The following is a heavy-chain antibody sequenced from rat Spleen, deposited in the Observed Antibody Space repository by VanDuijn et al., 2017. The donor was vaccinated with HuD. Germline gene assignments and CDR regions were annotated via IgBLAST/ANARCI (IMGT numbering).Heavy chain of an antibody. Sequence: EVQLVESGGGLVQPGRSMKLSCAASGFTFSNYYMAWVRQAPTKGLEWVASISTGGGNTYYRDSVKGRFTISRDNAKSTLYLQMDSLRSEDTATYYCARHDWATEGTLFAYWGQGTLVTVSS. CDR3: ARHDWATEGTLFAY. D-gene: IGHD1-11*01. J-gene: IGHJ3*01. CDR2: ISTGGGNT. V-gene: IGHV5-25*01. CDR1: GFTFSNYY.